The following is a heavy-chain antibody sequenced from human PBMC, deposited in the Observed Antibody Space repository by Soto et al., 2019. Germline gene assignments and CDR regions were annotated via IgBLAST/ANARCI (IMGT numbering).Heavy chain of an antibody. D-gene: IGHD3-9*01. V-gene: IGHV5-51*01. J-gene: IGHJ4*02. CDR3: VRPDSTGYYSH. Sequence: PGESLKISCKGSGYSFTNYWIGWVRQMPGKGLEWMGIINPADSDTRYSPSFQGQVTVSVDKSISTAYLQRGSLKASDTAMYYCVRPDSTGYYSHWGQGTPVTVS. CDR2: INPADSDT. CDR1: GYSFTNYW.